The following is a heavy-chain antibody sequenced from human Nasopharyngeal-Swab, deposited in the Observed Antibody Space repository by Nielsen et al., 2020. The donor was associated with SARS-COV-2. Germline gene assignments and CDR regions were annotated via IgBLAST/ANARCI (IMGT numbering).Heavy chain of an antibody. D-gene: IGHD6-13*01. J-gene: IGHJ6*02. Sequence: ETLSLTCAASGFTFSNAWMSWVRQAPGKGLEWVGRIKSKTDGGTTDYAAPVKGRFTISRDDSKNTLYLQMNSLKTEDTAVYYCTTGYSSSWYYYYGMDVWGQGTTVTVSS. CDR3: TTGYSSSWYYYYGMDV. V-gene: IGHV3-15*01. CDR2: IKSKTDGGTT. CDR1: GFTFSNAW.